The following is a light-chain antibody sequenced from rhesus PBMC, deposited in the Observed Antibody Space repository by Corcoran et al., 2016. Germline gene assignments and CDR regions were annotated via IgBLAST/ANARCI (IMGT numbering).Light chain of an antibody. CDR3: QQCNTPPWT. V-gene: IGKV1-21*01. Sequence: DIQMTQSPSSLSASVGDKVTITCRASQGISTWLAWYQQQPGKALQLLIYKTSSLQSGVPTRFSGSGSGKEFTLTISSLQPEDLATYDWQQCNTPPWTFGQGTRVEIK. CDR2: KTS. J-gene: IGKJ1*01. CDR1: QGISTW.